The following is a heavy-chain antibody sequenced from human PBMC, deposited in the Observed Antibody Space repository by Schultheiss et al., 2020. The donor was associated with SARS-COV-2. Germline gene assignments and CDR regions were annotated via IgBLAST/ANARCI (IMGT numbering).Heavy chain of an antibody. Sequence: SETLSLTCTVSGGSISSYYWSWIRQPPGKGLEWIGYIYYSGTTSYNPSLSSRVTMSVDTSKNQFSLKLSSVTAADTAVYYCAREEGSSWYLLGQVTAISDYWGQGTLVTVSS. CDR3: AREEGSSWYLLGQVTAISDY. CDR1: GGSISSYY. D-gene: IGHD6-13*01. J-gene: IGHJ4*02. V-gene: IGHV4-59*01. CDR2: IYYSGTT.